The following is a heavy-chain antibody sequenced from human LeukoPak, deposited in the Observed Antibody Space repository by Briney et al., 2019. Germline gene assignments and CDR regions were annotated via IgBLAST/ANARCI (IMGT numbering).Heavy chain of an antibody. CDR1: GFTFSDYY. CDR3: AREVTPYY. Sequence: GGSLRLSCAASGFTFSDYYMSWVRQPPGKGLEWVANIKQDGSEKYYVDSVKGRFTISRDNAKNSLFLQMNSLRAEDTAVYYCAREVTPYYWGQGTLVTVSS. D-gene: IGHD4-23*01. CDR2: IKQDGSEK. V-gene: IGHV3-7*01. J-gene: IGHJ4*02.